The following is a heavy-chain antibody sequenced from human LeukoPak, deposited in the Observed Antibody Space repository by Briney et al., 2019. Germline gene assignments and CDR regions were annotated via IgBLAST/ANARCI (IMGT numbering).Heavy chain of an antibody. Sequence: KPGGSLRLSCAVSGFTFSNAWMNWVRQAPGKGLEWVGRIKSKTDGGTTDYAAPLKDRFTISRDDSKNTLYLEMHSLTTEDTAVYYCTTSFEVETILVDYWGQGTLVTVPS. D-gene: IGHD2-21*01. CDR3: TTSFEVETILVDY. V-gene: IGHV3-15*01. CDR2: IKSKTDGGTT. CDR1: GFTFSNAW. J-gene: IGHJ4*02.